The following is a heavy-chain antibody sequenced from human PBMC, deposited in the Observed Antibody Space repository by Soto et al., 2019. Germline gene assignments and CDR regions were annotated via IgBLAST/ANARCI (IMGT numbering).Heavy chain of an antibody. CDR3: ARDRYSYGYWYFDL. J-gene: IGHJ2*01. Sequence: GGSLRLSCAASGFTFSSYWMHWVRQGPGKGLVWVSRINSDGSSISYADSVKGRFTISRDNAKNTLYLQMNSLRAEDTAVYYCARDRYSYGYWYFDLWGRGTLVTVS. D-gene: IGHD5-18*01. CDR1: GFTFSSYW. CDR2: INSDGSSI. V-gene: IGHV3-74*01.